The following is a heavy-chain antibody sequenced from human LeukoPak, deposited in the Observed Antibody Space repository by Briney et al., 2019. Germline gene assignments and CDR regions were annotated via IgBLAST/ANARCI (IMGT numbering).Heavy chain of an antibody. Sequence: PGGSLRLSCAASGFTFSSYSMNWVRQAPGKGLEWVSFISSSSSYIYYADSMKGRFTISRDNAKNSLYLQMNSLRAEDTAVYYCARATLGREHHFDYWGQGTLVTVSS. CDR1: GFTFSSYS. CDR3: ARATLGREHHFDY. CDR2: ISSSSSYI. J-gene: IGHJ4*02. D-gene: IGHD7-27*01. V-gene: IGHV3-21*04.